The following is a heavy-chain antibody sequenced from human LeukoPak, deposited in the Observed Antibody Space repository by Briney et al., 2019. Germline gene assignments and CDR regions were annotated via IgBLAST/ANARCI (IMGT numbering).Heavy chain of an antibody. J-gene: IGHJ4*02. V-gene: IGHV3-23*01. D-gene: IGHD6-6*01. CDR2: ISGSGGNT. CDR3: ARSAGIAARPRYFDY. Sequence: GGSLRLSCAASGFTVSSNYMSWVRQAPGGGLEWVSAISGSGGNTYYADSVKGRFTISRDNSKNTLYLQMNSLRAEDTAVYYCARSAGIAARPRYFDYWGQGTLVTVSS. CDR1: GFTVSSNY.